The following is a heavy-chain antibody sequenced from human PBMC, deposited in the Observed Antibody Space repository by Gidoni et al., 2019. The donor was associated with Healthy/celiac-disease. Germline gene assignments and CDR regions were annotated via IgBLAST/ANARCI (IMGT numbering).Heavy chain of an antibody. Sequence: QVHLVESGGGVVQPGRYLRLSCTASGFTFSTDGMHWVRQAPGRGLEWVAVIWYDGSNKYSADSVKGRFPVSRDNSKNTLYLQMNSLRAEDTAVYYCARRGDYHDGFDIWGQGTMVTVSS. CDR3: ARRGDYHDGFDI. J-gene: IGHJ3*02. V-gene: IGHV3-33*01. D-gene: IGHD4-17*01. CDR2: IWYDGSNK. CDR1: GFTFSTDG.